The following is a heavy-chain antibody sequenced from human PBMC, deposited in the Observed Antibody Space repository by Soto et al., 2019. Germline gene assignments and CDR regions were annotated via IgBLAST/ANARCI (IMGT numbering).Heavy chain of an antibody. CDR3: CSSSRYQFDY. J-gene: IGHJ4*02. D-gene: IGHD6-6*01. V-gene: IGHV3-73*01. CDR1: GFTFSGSA. Sequence: PGGSLRLSCAASGFTFSGSAIHWVRQASGKGLEWVGRIRSRANSYATAYAASVQGRFTISRDESKNMAYLQMNSLKTEDTAVYYCCSSSRYQFDYWGQGAQVTVSS. CDR2: IRSRANSYAT.